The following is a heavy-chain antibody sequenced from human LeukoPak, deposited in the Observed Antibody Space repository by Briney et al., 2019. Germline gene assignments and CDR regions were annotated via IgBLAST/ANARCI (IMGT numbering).Heavy chain of an antibody. CDR1: GGSVSSTNW. D-gene: IGHD1-7*01. J-gene: IGHJ3*01. CDR3: ARVPGGGTAAN. Sequence: SETLSLTCGVSGGSVSSTNWWTWIRQPPGKGLEWIGEVHLDGRTNFNPSLKSRVTMSVDTSKNQFSLKLSSVTAADTAVYYCARVPGGGTAANWGQGTMVTVSS. V-gene: IGHV4-4*02. CDR2: VHLDGRT.